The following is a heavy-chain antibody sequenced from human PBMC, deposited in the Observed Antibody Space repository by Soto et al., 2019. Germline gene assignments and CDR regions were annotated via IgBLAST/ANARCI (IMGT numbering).Heavy chain of an antibody. CDR2: INPNSGGT. J-gene: IGHJ4*02. CDR3: AREEIAAAGTRRPWDY. Sequence: ASVKVSCKASGYTFTGYYMHWVRQAPGQGLEWMGWINPNSGGTNYAQKFQGWVTMTRDTSISTAYMELSRLRSDDTAVYYCAREEIAAAGTRRPWDYWGQGTLVTVSS. V-gene: IGHV1-2*04. D-gene: IGHD6-13*01. CDR1: GYTFTGYY.